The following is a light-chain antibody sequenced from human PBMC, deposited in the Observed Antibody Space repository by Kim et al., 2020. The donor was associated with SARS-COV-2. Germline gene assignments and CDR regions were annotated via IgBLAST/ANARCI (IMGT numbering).Light chain of an antibody. CDR2: RDS. V-gene: IGLV3-9*01. CDR3: QVWDSNTGV. Sequence: SVALGQTARNTCEGIHIESKNVHWYQQKPGQAPVLVIYRDSDRPSGIPERFSGSNSGNTATLTVSRAQAVDEADYYCQVWDSNTGVFGGGTQLTVL. CDR1: HIESKN. J-gene: IGLJ3*02.